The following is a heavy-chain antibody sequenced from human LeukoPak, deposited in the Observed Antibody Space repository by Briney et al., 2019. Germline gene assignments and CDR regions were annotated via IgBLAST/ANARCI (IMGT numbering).Heavy chain of an antibody. J-gene: IGHJ5*02. V-gene: IGHV1-2*02. CDR2: INPNSGGT. Sequence: ASVKVSCKASGYTFTGYYMHWVRQAPGQGLEWMGWINPNSGGTNYAQKFQGRVTMTRDTSISTAYMELSSLRSEDTAVYYCARDIGVPGMEYQLLGARFDPWGQGTLVTVSS. CDR3: ARDIGVPGMEYQLLGARFDP. D-gene: IGHD2-2*01. CDR1: GYTFTGYY.